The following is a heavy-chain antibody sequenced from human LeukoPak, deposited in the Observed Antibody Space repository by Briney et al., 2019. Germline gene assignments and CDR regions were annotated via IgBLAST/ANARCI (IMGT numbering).Heavy chain of an antibody. CDR2: IIPIFGTT. Sequence: SVKVSCKASGGTFSNYAISWVRQAPGQGLEWMGEIIPIFGTTNYAQKFQGRVTITVDKSTSTAYMELNSLRSEDTAVYYCARGRSGYIFLDYWGQGTLVTVSS. J-gene: IGHJ4*02. V-gene: IGHV1-69*06. D-gene: IGHD5-12*01. CDR3: ARGRSGYIFLDY. CDR1: GGTFSNYA.